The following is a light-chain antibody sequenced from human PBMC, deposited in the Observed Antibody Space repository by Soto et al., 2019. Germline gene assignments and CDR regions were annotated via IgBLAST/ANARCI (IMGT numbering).Light chain of an antibody. CDR3: QHHNSYSQT. Sequence: DIQLTQSPPTLSASVGDRVTTTCRASQSIRYYLAWYQQMPGKAPKLLIYGASSLQSGVPSRFSGSGSGTEFTLTISSLQPDDFATYFCQHHNSYSQTFGQGTKVEIK. J-gene: IGKJ1*01. V-gene: IGKV1-5*01. CDR2: GAS. CDR1: QSIRYY.